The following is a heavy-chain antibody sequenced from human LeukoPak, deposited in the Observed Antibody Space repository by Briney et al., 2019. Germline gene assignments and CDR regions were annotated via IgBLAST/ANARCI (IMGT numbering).Heavy chain of an antibody. J-gene: IGHJ4*02. Sequence: ASVKVSCKASGYTFTGYYMHWVRQAPGQGLEWMGWINPNSGGTNYAQKFQGRVTMTRDTSISTAYMELSRLRSDDTAVYYCARGGPAGEWFGELSYFDYWGQGTLVTVSS. CDR1: GYTFTGYY. CDR2: INPNSGGT. V-gene: IGHV1-2*02. D-gene: IGHD3-10*01. CDR3: ARGGPAGEWFGELSYFDY.